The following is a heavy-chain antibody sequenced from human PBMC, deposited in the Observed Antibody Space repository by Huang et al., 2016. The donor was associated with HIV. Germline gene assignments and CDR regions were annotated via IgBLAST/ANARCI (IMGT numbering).Heavy chain of an antibody. CDR2: ISYDGSNK. J-gene: IGHJ4*02. V-gene: IGHV3-30-3*01. CDR1: GFTFSSYA. CDR3: AREGPKGTTMV. D-gene: IGHD5-18*01. Sequence: SGFTFSSYAMHWVRQAPGKGLEWVTIISYDGSNKYYADSVKGRFTISRDNSKNRLYLQMNSLRAEDTAVYYCAREGPKGTTMVWGQGTLVTVSS.